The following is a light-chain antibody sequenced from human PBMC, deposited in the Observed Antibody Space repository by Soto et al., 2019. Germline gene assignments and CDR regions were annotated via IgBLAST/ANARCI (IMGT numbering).Light chain of an antibody. CDR1: QSVSSNS. CDR2: GTS. CDR3: QQYGDSPPT. Sequence: EIVLTQSPGTLSLSPGESATLSCRASQSVSSNSLAWYRRNPGQPPSLLIYGTSTRATDIPRRFSGSGSGTDFTLTITRLEPEDFPVYFCQQYGDSPPTFGQGTKVEVK. J-gene: IGKJ1*01. V-gene: IGKV3-20*01.